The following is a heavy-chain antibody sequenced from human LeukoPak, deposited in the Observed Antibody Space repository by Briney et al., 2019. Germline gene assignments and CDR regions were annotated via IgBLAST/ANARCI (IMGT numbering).Heavy chain of an antibody. V-gene: IGHV3-53*04. D-gene: IGHD6-13*01. CDR3: ARQIGYSSSWYDNWFDP. Sequence: GGSLRLSCAASGFTVSSNYMSWVRQAPGKGLEWVSVYYSGGCTYYADSVKGRFTISRHNSKNTLYLQMNSLRAEDTAVYYCARQIGYSSSWYDNWFDPWGQGTLVTVSS. CDR1: GFTVSSNY. CDR2: YYSGGCT. J-gene: IGHJ5*02.